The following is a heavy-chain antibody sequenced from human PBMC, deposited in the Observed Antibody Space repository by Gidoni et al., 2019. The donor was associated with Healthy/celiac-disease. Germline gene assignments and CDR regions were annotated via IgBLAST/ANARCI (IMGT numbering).Heavy chain of an antibody. Sequence: QVQLVQSGAEVKKPGSSVKVSCKASGGTFSSYAISWVRQAPGQGLEWMGGIVPIFGTANYAQKFQGRVTITADESTSTAYMELSSLRSEDTAVYYCARVTLGYCSSTSCYGEVYYYYYGMDVWGQGTTVTVSS. D-gene: IGHD2-2*01. CDR1: GGTFSSYA. CDR2: IVPIFGTA. CDR3: ARVTLGYCSSTSCYGEVYYYYYGMDV. J-gene: IGHJ6*02. V-gene: IGHV1-69*01.